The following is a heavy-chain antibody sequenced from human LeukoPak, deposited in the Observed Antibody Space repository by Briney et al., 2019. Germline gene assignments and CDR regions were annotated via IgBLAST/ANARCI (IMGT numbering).Heavy chain of an antibody. CDR3: ARGGKQWLVKNWFDP. J-gene: IGHJ5*02. V-gene: IGHV4-34*01. CDR1: GGSFSGYY. D-gene: IGHD6-19*01. CDR2: INHSGST. Sequence: SETLSLTCAVYGGSFSGYYWRWIRQPPGKGLEWIGEINHSGSTNYNPSLKSRVTISVDTSKNQFSLQRSSVTAADTAVYYCARGGKQWLVKNWFDPWGQGTLVTVSS.